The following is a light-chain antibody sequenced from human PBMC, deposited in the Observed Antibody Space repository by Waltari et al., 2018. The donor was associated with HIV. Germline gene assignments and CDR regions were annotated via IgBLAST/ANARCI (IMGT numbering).Light chain of an antibody. J-gene: IGKJ3*01. V-gene: IGKV4-1*01. CDR3: QQYYSTLFT. Sequence: DIVMIQSPDSLAVSLGERATINCTSSPSVLYSSNNKNYLAWFQQKPGQPPKLLIYWASTRESGVPGRFSGSGSGTDFTLTISSLQAEDVAVYYCQQYYSTLFTFGPGTKVDIK. CDR2: WAS. CDR1: PSVLYSSNNKNY.